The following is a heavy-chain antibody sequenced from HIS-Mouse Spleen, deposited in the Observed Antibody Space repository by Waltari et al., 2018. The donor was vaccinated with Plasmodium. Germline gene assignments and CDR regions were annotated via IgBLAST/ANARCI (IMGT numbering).Heavy chain of an antibody. J-gene: IGHJ5*02. V-gene: IGHV4-38-2*02. CDR3: ARGVGYSSSWYWFDP. Sequence: QVQLQESGPGLVKPSETLSLTCPVSGYSISSGSSWGLIRQPPGKGLEWIGSIYHSGSTYYNPSLKSRVTISVDTSKNQFSLKLSSVTAADTAVYYCARGVGYSSSWYWFDPWGQGTLVTVSS. D-gene: IGHD6-13*01. CDR1: GYSISSGSS. CDR2: IYHSGST.